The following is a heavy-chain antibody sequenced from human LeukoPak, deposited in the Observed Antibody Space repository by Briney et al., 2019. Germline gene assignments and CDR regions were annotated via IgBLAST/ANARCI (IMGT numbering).Heavy chain of an antibody. CDR2: ISSSSSTI. CDR3: ASPAERYFDWSYYYGMDV. D-gene: IGHD3-9*01. CDR1: GFTFSSYS. V-gene: IGHV3-48*01. Sequence: PGGSLRLSCAASGFTFSSYSMNWVRQAPGKGLEWVSYISSSSSTIYYADSVEGRFTISRDNAKNSLYLQMNSLRAEDTAVYYCASPAERYFDWSYYYGMDVWGQGTTVTVSS. J-gene: IGHJ6*02.